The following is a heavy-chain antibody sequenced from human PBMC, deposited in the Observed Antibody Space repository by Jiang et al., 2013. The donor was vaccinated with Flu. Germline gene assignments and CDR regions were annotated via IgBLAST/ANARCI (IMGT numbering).Heavy chain of an antibody. Sequence: SGLVKPSGTLSLTCTVSGGSISDGRYYWAWIRQSPGKGLEWFGNIYYTGITHYNPSLKSRVTMSLDTSKNQISLNLSSVTAADTAVYYCARMQYGDSPFDYWGQGTLVTVSS. V-gene: IGHV4-39*07. CDR2: IYYTGIT. D-gene: IGHD4-17*01. CDR3: ARMQYGDSPFDY. J-gene: IGHJ4*02. CDR1: GGSISDGRYY.